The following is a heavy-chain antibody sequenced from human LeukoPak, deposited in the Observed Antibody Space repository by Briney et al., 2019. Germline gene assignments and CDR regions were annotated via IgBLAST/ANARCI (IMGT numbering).Heavy chain of an antibody. CDR2: INPNSGGT. J-gene: IGHJ4*02. CDR3: ARAFNYYGSGSYYFSPQRTTYYFDY. CDR1: GYTFTGYY. V-gene: IGHV1-2*02. D-gene: IGHD3-10*01. Sequence: ASVKVSCKASGYTFTGYYMHWARQAPGQGLEWMGWINPNSGGTNYAQKFQGRVTMTRDTSISTAYMELSRLRSDDTAVYYCARAFNYYGSGSYYFSPQRTTYYFDYWGQGTLVTVSS.